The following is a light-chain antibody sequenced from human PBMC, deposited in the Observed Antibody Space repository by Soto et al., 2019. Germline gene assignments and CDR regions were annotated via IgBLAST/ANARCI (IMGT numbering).Light chain of an antibody. CDR1: QSISSN. V-gene: IGKV3D-15*01. Sequence: EIVMTQSPATLSVSPGERATLSCRASQSISSNLAWYQLKPGQAPRLLIYGASARATGVPANFSGSGSGTEYTLTITSLQSGGFAVYYCQQYSNWPFAFGQGTKLEI. CDR2: GAS. CDR3: QQYSNWPFA. J-gene: IGKJ2*01.